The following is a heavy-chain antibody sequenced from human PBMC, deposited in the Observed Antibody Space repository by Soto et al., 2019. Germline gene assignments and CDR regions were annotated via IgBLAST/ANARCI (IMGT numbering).Heavy chain of an antibody. CDR3: ARGSPGSTPFDY. D-gene: IGHD3-10*01. V-gene: IGHV4-39*01. Sequence: ETLSLTCTVSGGSISSSSHYWGWIRQPPGKGLEWSGNIHYTGSTHYNPSLQSRVTISVETSKNQFSLRLTSVTAADTAVYYCARGSPGSTPFDYWGQGTLVTVSS. CDR1: GGSISSSSHY. CDR2: IHYTGST. J-gene: IGHJ4*01.